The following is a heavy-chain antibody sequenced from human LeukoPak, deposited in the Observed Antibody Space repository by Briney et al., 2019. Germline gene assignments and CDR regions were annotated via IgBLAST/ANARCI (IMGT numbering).Heavy chain of an antibody. J-gene: IGHJ4*02. CDR2: IDYRGTT. CDR1: GGSISSSYY. CDR3: ARMTLAHYFDY. Sequence: SETLSLTCTVSGGSISSSYYWVWIRQPPGKGLEWIGSIDYRGTTYYTPSLKSRLTISVDTSKNQFSLKLSSVTATDTAVYYCARMTLAHYFDYWGQGTLVTVSS. V-gene: IGHV4-39*01.